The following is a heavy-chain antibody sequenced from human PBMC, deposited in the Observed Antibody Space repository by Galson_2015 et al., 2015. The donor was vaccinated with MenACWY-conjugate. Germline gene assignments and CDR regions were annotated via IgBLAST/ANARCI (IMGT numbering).Heavy chain of an antibody. V-gene: IGHV5-51*01. CDR1: GYSFTTYW. J-gene: IGHJ3*02. CDR2: IYPGGSDT. CDR3: ARHKGLKGAFDI. D-gene: IGHD2-8*01. Sequence: QSGAEVKKPGESLKISCKASGYSFTTYWIVWVRQMPGKGLEWMGIIYPGGSDTRYSPSFQGQVTISADKSNNTAHLQWSGLKASDTAMYYCARHKGLKGAFDIWGQGTMVTVSS.